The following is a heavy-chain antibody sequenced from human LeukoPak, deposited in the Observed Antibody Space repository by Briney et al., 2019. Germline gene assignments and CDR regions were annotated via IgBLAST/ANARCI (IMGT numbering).Heavy chain of an antibody. CDR2: IFNGGST. J-gene: IGHJ4*02. CDR3: GGRPADGTRFGVFDY. Sequence: PSETLSLTCTVSGGSINSHYWSWIRQPPGKGMEWNGYIFNGGSTNYNPSPKSRVTMSLDTSRAQFSLRLSSVTAGATAIYYLGGRPADGTRFGVFDYWGQGTLVTVSP. CDR1: GGSINSHY. V-gene: IGHV4-59*11. D-gene: IGHD3-10*01.